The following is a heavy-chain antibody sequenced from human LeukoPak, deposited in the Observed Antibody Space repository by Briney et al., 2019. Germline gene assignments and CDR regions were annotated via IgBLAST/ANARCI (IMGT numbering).Heavy chain of an antibody. Sequence: ASVKVSCKASGYTFTSYGISWVRQAPGQGLEWMGWISAYNGNTNYAQKLQGRVTMTTGTSTSTAYMELRSLRSDDTAVYYCARVLTRPIYWLKAPSYGMDVWGQGTTVTVSS. CDR1: GYTFTSYG. CDR3: ARVLTRPIYWLKAPSYGMDV. J-gene: IGHJ6*02. D-gene: IGHD4-11*01. V-gene: IGHV1-18*01. CDR2: ISAYNGNT.